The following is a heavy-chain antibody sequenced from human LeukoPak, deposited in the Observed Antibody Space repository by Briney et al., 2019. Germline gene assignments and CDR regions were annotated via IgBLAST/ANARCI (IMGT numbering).Heavy chain of an antibody. CDR1: GGSFSGYY. D-gene: IGHD3-22*01. CDR2: INHSGST. CDR3: ARELYSSGYHDAFDI. J-gene: IGHJ3*02. V-gene: IGHV4-34*01. Sequence: SETLSLTCAVYGGSFSGYYWSLIRQPPGKGLEWIGEINHSGSTNYNPSLKSRVTISVDTSKNQFSLKLSSVTAADTAVYYCARELYSSGYHDAFDIWGQGTMVTVSS.